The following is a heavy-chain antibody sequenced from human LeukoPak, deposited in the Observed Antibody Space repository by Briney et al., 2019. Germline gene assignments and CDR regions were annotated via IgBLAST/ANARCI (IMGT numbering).Heavy chain of an antibody. D-gene: IGHD6-6*01. J-gene: IGHJ4*02. V-gene: IGHV3-9*01. Sequence: PGGSLRLSCAASGFTFDDYAMHWVRQAPGKGLEWVSGISWNSGSIGYADSVKGRFTISRDNAKNSLYLQMNSLRAEDTALYYCAKDLYSSSSPSLDYWGQGTLVTVSS. CDR2: ISWNSGSI. CDR1: GFTFDDYA. CDR3: AKDLYSSSSPSLDY.